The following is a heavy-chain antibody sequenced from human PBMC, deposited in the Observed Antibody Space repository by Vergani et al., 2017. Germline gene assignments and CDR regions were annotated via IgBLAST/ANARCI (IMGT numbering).Heavy chain of an antibody. CDR3: AREMGAGYSSGWYFVSADAFDI. J-gene: IGHJ3*02. V-gene: IGHV1-18*01. CDR1: GYTFTSYG. CDR2: ISAYNGNT. Sequence: QVQLVQSGAEVKKPGASVKVSCKASGYTFTSYGISWVRQAPGQGLEWMGWISAYNGNTNYAQKLQGRVTMTTDTPTSTAYMELRSLRSDDTAVYYCAREMGAGYSSGWYFVSADAFDIWGQGTMVTVSS. D-gene: IGHD6-19*01.